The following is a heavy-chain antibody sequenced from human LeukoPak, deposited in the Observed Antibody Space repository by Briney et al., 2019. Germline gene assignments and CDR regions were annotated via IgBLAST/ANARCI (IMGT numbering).Heavy chain of an antibody. J-gene: IGHJ5*02. Sequence: ASVKVSCKASGYTFTGYYMHWVRQAPGQGLEWMGWINPNSGGTNYAQKFLGRVTMTRDTSISTAYMELSRLRSDDTAVYYCARLLGIAAAGNWFDPWGQGTLVTVSS. CDR1: GYTFTGYY. CDR3: ARLLGIAAAGNWFDP. V-gene: IGHV1-2*02. D-gene: IGHD6-13*01. CDR2: INPNSGGT.